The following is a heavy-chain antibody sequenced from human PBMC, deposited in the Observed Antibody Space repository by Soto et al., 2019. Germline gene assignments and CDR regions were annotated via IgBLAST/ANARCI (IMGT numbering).Heavy chain of an antibody. Sequence: PVGSLRLSCAASGFTFSGFAMNWVRQAPGKGLEWISYIKTSTGTTHYADSVKGRFTISRDNAEDSVYLQMNSLRDEDTAVYYCARGSLIHFDYWGQGALVTVSS. CDR1: GFTFSGFA. J-gene: IGHJ4*02. V-gene: IGHV3-48*02. CDR3: ARGSLIHFDY. CDR2: IKTSTGTT.